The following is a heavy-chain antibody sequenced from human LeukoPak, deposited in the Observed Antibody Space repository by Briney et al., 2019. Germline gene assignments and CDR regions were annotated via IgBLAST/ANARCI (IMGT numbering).Heavy chain of an antibody. D-gene: IGHD3-22*01. Sequence: TGGSLRLSCAASGFTFSSYEMNWVRQAPGKGLEWVSYITSSGSTTWYADSVEGRFAISRDNSKNSLYLQMNSLRTEDTAFYYCAKAEMGRYYYDSSGYSGLAIDYWGQGTLVTVSS. V-gene: IGHV3-48*03. CDR3: AKAEMGRYYYDSSGYSGLAIDY. CDR2: ITSSGSTT. J-gene: IGHJ4*02. CDR1: GFTFSSYE.